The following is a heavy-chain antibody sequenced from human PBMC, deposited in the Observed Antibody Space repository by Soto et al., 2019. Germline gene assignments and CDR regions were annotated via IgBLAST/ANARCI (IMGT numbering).Heavy chain of an antibody. Sequence: GDSVKVSCKASGYTFTSYAMHWVRQAPGQRLEWMGWINAGNGNTKYSQKFQGRVTITRDTSASTAYMELSSLRSEDTAVYYCARDSTGYSSSWLYYYYYYMDVWGKGTTVTVSS. D-gene: IGHD6-13*01. CDR1: GYTFTSYA. CDR3: ARDSTGYSSSWLYYYYYYMDV. J-gene: IGHJ6*03. V-gene: IGHV1-3*01. CDR2: INAGNGNT.